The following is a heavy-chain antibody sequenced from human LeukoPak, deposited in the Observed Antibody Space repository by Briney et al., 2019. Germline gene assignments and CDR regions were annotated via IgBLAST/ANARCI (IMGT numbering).Heavy chain of an antibody. CDR1: GYTFSGFY. D-gene: IGHD2-2*01. V-gene: IGHV1-46*01. J-gene: IGHJ4*02. CDR3: AREPPESYHFDY. Sequence: ASVEVSCKASGYTFSGFYVHWVRQAPGQGLEWMGIIKVSGGRTDYAQKFQGRVTMTRDMSTSTVYMELSNLRSEDTAVYYCAREPPESYHFDYWGQGTLVTVSS. CDR2: IKVSGGRT.